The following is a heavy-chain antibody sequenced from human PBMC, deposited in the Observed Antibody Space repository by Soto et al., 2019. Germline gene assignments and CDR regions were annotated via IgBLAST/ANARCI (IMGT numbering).Heavy chain of an antibody. J-gene: IGHJ4*02. D-gene: IGHD1-26*01. Sequence: QVQLAESGGGVVQPGRSLRLSCAASGFNFSSYGMHWVRQAPGKGLEWVAVIWYDESNKYYADSVKGRFTISRDISKNTLYLHVNSLRADDTAVYYCARAGLLLDYWGQGTLVTVSS. CDR3: ARAGLLLDY. CDR2: IWYDESNK. V-gene: IGHV3-33*01. CDR1: GFNFSSYG.